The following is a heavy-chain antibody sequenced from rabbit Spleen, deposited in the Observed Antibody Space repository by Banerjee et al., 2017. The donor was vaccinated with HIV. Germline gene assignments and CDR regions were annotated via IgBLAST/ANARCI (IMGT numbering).Heavy chain of an antibody. CDR2: INAITGKA. CDR1: GVSFSDRDV. CDR3: ARDTGSSFSSYGMDL. D-gene: IGHD8-1*01. Sequence: QEQLEESGGGLVKPEGSLTLTCKASGVSFSDRDVMCWVRQAPGKGLEWIACINAITGKAVYASWAKGRFTFSKTSSTTVTLQMTSLTVADTATYFCARDTGSSFSSYGMDLWGPGTLVTVS. J-gene: IGHJ6*01. V-gene: IGHV1S45*01.